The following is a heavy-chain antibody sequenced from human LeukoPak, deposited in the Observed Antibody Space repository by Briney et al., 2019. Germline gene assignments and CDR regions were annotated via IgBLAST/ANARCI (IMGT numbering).Heavy chain of an antibody. CDR3: AKDPYYYDSSGYPPDY. J-gene: IGHJ4*02. D-gene: IGHD3-22*01. V-gene: IGHV3-66*01. Sequence: PGGSLRLSCAASGFTVSSNYMSWVRQAPGKGLEWVSVIYSGGSTYYADSVKGRFTISRDNSKNTLYLQMNSLRAEDTAVYYCAKDPYYYDSSGYPPDYWGQGTLVTVSS. CDR2: IYSGGST. CDR1: GFTVSSNY.